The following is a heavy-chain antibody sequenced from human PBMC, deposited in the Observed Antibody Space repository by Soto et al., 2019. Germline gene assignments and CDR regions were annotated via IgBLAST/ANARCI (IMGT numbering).Heavy chain of an antibody. CDR2: IYYSGST. V-gene: IGHV4-61*01. CDR1: GGSVSSGSYY. J-gene: IGHJ4*02. CDR3: ARVTSSWGLVSSFDY. Sequence: SETLSLTCTVSGGSVSSGSYYWSWIRQPPGKGLECVGYIYYSGSTNYNPSLKSRVTISVDTSKNQFSLKLSSVTAADTAVYYCARVTSSWGLVSSFDYWGQGTLVTVSS. D-gene: IGHD6-13*01.